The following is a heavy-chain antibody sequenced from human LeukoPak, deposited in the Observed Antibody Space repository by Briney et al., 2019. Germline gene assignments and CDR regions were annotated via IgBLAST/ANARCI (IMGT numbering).Heavy chain of an antibody. Sequence: GESLKISCKASGYNFFTYWIAWVRQMPVKGLEWMAIINPDNSNIRYSPSFEGQVTISADKSVSTAYLQWSSLKASDTAIYYCARRGYFDGGGNDYWGQGTLVTVSS. CDR1: GYNFFTYW. V-gene: IGHV5-51*01. D-gene: IGHD2-21*01. CDR2: INPDNSNI. CDR3: ARRGYFDGGGNDY. J-gene: IGHJ4*02.